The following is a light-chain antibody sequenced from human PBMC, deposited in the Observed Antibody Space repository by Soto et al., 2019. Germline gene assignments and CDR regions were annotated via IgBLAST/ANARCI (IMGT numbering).Light chain of an antibody. CDR2: DAS. CDR1: QSVSSY. J-gene: IGKJ5*01. Sequence: EIVLTQSPATLSLSPWERAALSSRASQSVSSYLAWYQQKPGQAPRLLIYDASNRATGIPARFSGSGSGTDFTLTISSPEPEDFAVYYCQQRSNWPRITFGQGTRLEIK. CDR3: QQRSNWPRIT. V-gene: IGKV3-11*01.